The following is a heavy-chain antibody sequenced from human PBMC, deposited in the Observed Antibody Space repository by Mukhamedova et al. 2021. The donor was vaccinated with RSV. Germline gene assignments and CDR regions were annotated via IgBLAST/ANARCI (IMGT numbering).Heavy chain of an antibody. V-gene: IGHV3-53*01. CDR3: ARDLGYPGGSMGVGALDV. Sequence: GGGLEGVSIIFVGGSTYYADSVKGGFTIPRDSSRNTVYLQMNTLRADDPAVFFCARDLGYPGGSMGVGALDVWGQGTGATVFS. J-gene: IGHJ3*01. D-gene: IGHD2/OR15-2a*01. CDR2: IFVGGST.